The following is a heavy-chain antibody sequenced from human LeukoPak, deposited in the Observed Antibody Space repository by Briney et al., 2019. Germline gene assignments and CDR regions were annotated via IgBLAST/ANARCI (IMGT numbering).Heavy chain of an antibody. J-gene: IGHJ4*02. CDR3: ARDWDYGDPDY. V-gene: IGHV4-39*07. Sequence: SETLSLTCTVSGGSISSSSYYWGWIRQPPGKGLEWIGSIYYSGSTYYNPSLKSRVTISVDTSKNQFSLKLSSVTAADTAVYYCARDWDYGDPDYWGQGTLVTVSS. CDR2: IYYSGST. CDR1: GGSISSSSYY. D-gene: IGHD4-17*01.